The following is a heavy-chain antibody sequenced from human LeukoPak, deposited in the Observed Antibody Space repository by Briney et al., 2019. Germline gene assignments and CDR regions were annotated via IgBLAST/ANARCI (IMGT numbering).Heavy chain of an antibody. CDR1: GGTFSSYA. CDR2: IIPILGIA. V-gene: IGHV1-69*04. J-gene: IGHJ4*02. CDR3: ARSDFGSSWSAY. D-gene: IGHD6-13*01. Sequence: SVKVSCKASGGTFSSYAISWVRQAPGQGREWMGRIIPILGIANYAQKFQGRATITADKSTSTAYMELSSLRSEDRAVYYCARSDFGSSWSAYWGQGTLVTVSS.